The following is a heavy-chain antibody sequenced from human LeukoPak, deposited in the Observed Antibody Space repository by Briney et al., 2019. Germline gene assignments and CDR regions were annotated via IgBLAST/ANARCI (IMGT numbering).Heavy chain of an antibody. CDR2: ISWNSGSI. CDR1: GFTFDDYA. Sequence: GGSLRLSCAASGFTFDDYAMHWVRQAPGKGLEWVSGISWNSGSIGYADSVKGRFTISRDNAKNSLYPQMNSLRAEDTALYYCAKEHKVSAAFDYWGQGTLVTVSS. V-gene: IGHV3-9*01. CDR3: AKEHKVSAAFDY. J-gene: IGHJ4*02.